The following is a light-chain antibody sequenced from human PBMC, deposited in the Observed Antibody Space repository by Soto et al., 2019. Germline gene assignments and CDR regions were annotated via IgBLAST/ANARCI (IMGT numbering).Light chain of an antibody. CDR1: SSDVGGYDF. V-gene: IGLV2-8*01. CDR3: SSYAGNRHFYV. J-gene: IGLJ1*01. Sequence: LTXPPSASGSPGQSVAISCTGTSSDVGGYDFVSWYQQHPGKAPRLVIYEVTKRPSGIADRFSGSKSGNTASLTVSGLQAEDEADYYCSSYAGNRHFYVFGTGTKVTVL. CDR2: EVT.